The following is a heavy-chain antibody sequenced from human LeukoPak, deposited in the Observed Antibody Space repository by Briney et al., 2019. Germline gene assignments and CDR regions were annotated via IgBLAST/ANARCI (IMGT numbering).Heavy chain of an antibody. Sequence: PSETLSLTCTVSGGSISSYYWSWIRQPPGKGLEWIGYIYYSGSTNYNPSLKSRVTISVDTSKSQFSLKLSSVTAADTAVYYCARHFDKWSNGWSGDYWGQGTLVTVSS. CDR2: IYYSGST. CDR1: GGSISSYY. J-gene: IGHJ4*02. V-gene: IGHV4-59*08. CDR3: ARHFDKWSNGWSGDY. D-gene: IGHD6-19*01.